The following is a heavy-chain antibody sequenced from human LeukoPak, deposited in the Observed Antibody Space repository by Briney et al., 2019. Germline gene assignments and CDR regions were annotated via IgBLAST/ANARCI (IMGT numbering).Heavy chain of an antibody. CDR3: ATYDSGWHLTH. CDR1: GITFSRSS. Sequence: GGSLRLSCAASGITFSRSSMNWVRQAPGKGLEWVSFIDRDATVMYYADSVRGRFIISRDNARNSLFLQMNSLGVEDTAVYFCATYDSGWHLTHWGQGTLVTVSS. J-gene: IGHJ4*02. V-gene: IGHV3-48*01. CDR2: IDRDATVM. D-gene: IGHD6-19*01.